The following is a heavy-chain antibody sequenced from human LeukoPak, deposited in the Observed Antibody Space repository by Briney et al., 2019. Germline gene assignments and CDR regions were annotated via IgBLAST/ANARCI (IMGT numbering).Heavy chain of an antibody. Sequence: ASVKVSCKASGGTFSSYAISWERQAPGQGLEWMGGIIPIFGTANYAQKFQGRVTITADESTSTAYMELSSLRSEDTAVYYCATDSHDYTSSWGQGTLVTVSS. J-gene: IGHJ4*02. CDR2: IIPIFGTA. CDR3: ATDSHDYTSS. CDR1: GGTFSSYA. V-gene: IGHV1-69*13. D-gene: IGHD2-2*02.